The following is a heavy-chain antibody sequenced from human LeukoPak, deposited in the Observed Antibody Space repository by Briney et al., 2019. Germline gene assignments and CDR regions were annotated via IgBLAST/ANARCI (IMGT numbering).Heavy chain of an antibody. V-gene: IGHV4-59*01. CDR1: GRSISSYY. J-gene: IGHJ4*02. CDR3: ARGGKEMATITTFDY. CDR2: IYYSGST. Sequence: KPSETLSLTCTVSGRSISSYYWSWIRQPPGKGLEWIGYIYYSGSTNYNPSLKSRVTISVDTSKNQFSLKLSSVTAADTAVYYCARGGKEMATITTFDYWGQGTLVTVSS. D-gene: IGHD5-24*01.